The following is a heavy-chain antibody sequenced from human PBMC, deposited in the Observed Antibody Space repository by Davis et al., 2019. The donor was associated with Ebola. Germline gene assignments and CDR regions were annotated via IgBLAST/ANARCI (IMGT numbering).Heavy chain of an antibody. V-gene: IGHV3-23*01. CDR2: ISGSGGST. Sequence: GESLKISCAASGFTFSSYAMSWVRQAPGKGLEWVSAISGSGGSTYYADSVKGRFTISRDNSKNTLYLQMNSLRAEDTAVYYCARGGGGGSYYLDYWGQGTLVTVSS. CDR1: GFTFSSYA. J-gene: IGHJ4*02. CDR3: ARGGGGGSYYLDY. D-gene: IGHD1-26*01.